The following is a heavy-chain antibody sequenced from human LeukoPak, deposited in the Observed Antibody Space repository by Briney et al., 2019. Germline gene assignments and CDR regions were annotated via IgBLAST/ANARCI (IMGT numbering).Heavy chain of an antibody. Sequence: SETLSLTCTVSSGSISSDYWSWIRQSPGKGLEWIGSIYYSGSTYYNPSLKSRVTISVDTSKNQFSLKLSSVTAADTAVYYCARLSSSWIVDYWGQGTLVTVSS. CDR1: SGSISSDY. CDR3: ARLSSSWIVDY. CDR2: IYYSGST. V-gene: IGHV4-39*01. D-gene: IGHD6-13*01. J-gene: IGHJ4*02.